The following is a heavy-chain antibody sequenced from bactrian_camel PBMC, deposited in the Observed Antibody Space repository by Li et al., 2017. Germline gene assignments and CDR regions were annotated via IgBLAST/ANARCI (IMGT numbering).Heavy chain of an antibody. J-gene: IGHJ4*01. CDR1: GITFGDYC. Sequence: QLVESGGGLVQPGGSLRLSCAASGITFGDYCMNWYRQGPGKGLEWVSGITSGSSSTYYADSVKGRFTISRDSAKNTVYLQMNNLQPEDTATYYCAEGRGSRGEHCYSLNYWGQRTQVTVS. D-gene: IGHD6*01. V-gene: IGHV3S25*01. CDR3: AEGRGSRGEHCYSLNY. CDR2: ITSGSSST.